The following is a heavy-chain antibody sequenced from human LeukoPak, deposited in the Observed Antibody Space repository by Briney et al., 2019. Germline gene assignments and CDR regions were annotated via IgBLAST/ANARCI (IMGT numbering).Heavy chain of an antibody. Sequence: GGSLRLSCAASGFTFSSYSMNWVRQAPGKGLEWVSSISSSSSYIYYADSVKGRFTISRDNAKNSLYLQMNSLRVEDTAVYYCAKLAPAEYSGYDGDYWGQGTLVTVSS. CDR3: AKLAPAEYSGYDGDY. D-gene: IGHD5-12*01. V-gene: IGHV3-21*04. J-gene: IGHJ4*02. CDR2: ISSSSSYI. CDR1: GFTFSSYS.